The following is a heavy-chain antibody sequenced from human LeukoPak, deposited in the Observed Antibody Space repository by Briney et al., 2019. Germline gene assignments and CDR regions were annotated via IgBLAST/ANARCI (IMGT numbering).Heavy chain of an antibody. CDR1: GFTFSSYA. D-gene: IGHD3-3*01. J-gene: IGHJ4*02. CDR2: ISGSGGST. Sequence: GGSLRLSCAAPGFTFSSYAMSWVRQAPGKGLEWVSAISGSGGSTYYADSVKGRFTISRDNSKNTLYLQMNSLRAEDTAVYYCAKSRRSFGVVTFLFDYWGQGTLVTVSS. CDR3: AKSRRSFGVVTFLFDY. V-gene: IGHV3-23*01.